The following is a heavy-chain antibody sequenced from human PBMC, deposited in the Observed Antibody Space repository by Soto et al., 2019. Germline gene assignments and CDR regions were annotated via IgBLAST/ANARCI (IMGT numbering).Heavy chain of an antibody. CDR1: VGSSNSVGYY. CDR2: IYYTGSI. J-gene: IGHJ4*02. V-gene: IGHV4-31*03. Sequence: SETLSLTCTVTVGSSNSVGYYWNWIRQHPRKGLECIRNIYYTGSIYYNPSLKSRLAISVDTSKNQFSLKLSSVTAADTAVYYCARARHYYDSGATSPLYYFDYWGQGTLVTVSS. CDR3: ARARHYYDSGATSPLYYFDY. D-gene: IGHD3-22*01.